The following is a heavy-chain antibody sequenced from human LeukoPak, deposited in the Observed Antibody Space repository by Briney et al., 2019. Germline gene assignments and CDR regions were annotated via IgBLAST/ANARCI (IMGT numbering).Heavy chain of an antibody. CDR3: ARHGEGFDY. V-gene: IGHV5-10-1*01. D-gene: IGHD5-24*01. CDR2: IDPRDSYS. Sequence: GESLKISCKGSGYSFTTYRISWVRQVPGKGLEWMGTIDPRDSYSNYSPSFQGHVTISADKSISTASLQWSSLKASDTAMYYCARHGEGFDYWGQGTLVTVSS. CDR1: GYSFTTYR. J-gene: IGHJ4*02.